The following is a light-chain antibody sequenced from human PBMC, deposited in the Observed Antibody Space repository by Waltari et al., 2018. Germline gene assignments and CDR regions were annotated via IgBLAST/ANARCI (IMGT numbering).Light chain of an antibody. CDR1: QGITNY. CDR2: AAS. J-gene: IGKJ3*01. CDR3: QQFHTFP. Sequence: DIQLTQAPSFLSASVGDRVSIACRASQGITNYLAWYQQKPGKAPKLLIYAASTLQSGVPARFSGSGSGTDFTLTISSLQPEDFATYYCQQFHTFPFGPGTKVDIK. V-gene: IGKV1-9*01.